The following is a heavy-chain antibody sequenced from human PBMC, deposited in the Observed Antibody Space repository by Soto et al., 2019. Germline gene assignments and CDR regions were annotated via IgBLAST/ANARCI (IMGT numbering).Heavy chain of an antibody. D-gene: IGHD3-3*01. J-gene: IGHJ4*02. CDR3: VKDNMADSQSITIFGVVTRIPV. CDR2: IRGSGSST. CDR1: GFTFSSYA. V-gene: IGHV3-23*01. Sequence: PGGSLRLSCAASGFTFSSYAMNWVRQAPGKGLEWVSVIRGSGSSTYYADSVKGRFTISRDNSKNTLYLQMNSLRAEDTAVYYCVKDNMADSQSITIFGVVTRIPVWGQGTLVTVSS.